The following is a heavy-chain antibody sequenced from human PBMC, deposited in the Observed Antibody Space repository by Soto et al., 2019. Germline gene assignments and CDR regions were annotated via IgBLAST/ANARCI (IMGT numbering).Heavy chain of an antibody. J-gene: IGHJ4*02. CDR1: GFTFSDYY. Sequence: ESLRLSCVASGFTFSDYYMNGVRQAPGKGLEWVAYITSDSSTIYYADSVRGRFAISRDNARNALYLEMNSLTDEDTAVYYCTRDRIAVAGRGDFFDYWGQGTLVTVSS. V-gene: IGHV3-48*02. CDR2: ITSDSSTI. D-gene: IGHD6-19*01. CDR3: TRDRIAVAGRGDFFDY.